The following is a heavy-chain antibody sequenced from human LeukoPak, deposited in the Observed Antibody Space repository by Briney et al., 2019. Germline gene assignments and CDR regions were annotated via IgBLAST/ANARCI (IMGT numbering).Heavy chain of an antibody. CDR3: ARDRGYGMDV. CDR2: MNPNSGNT. Sequence: GASVKVSCKASGYTFTSYDINWVRQATGQGLEWMGWMNPNSGNTGYAQKFQGRVTMTRDTSTSTVYMELSSLRSEDTAAYYCARDRGYGMDVWGQGTTVTVSS. J-gene: IGHJ6*02. D-gene: IGHD3-10*01. V-gene: IGHV1-8*01. CDR1: GYTFTSYD.